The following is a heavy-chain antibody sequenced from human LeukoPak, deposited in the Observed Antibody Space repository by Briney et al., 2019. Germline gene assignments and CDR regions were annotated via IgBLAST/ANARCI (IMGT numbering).Heavy chain of an antibody. CDR3: ARLKYYDSTGYSPGYYMDV. Sequence: SETLSLTCTVSGGSIINYYWSWIRQPAGTGLEWVGRIYVTVSSMYYPSLQSRLSMSVDTSKNQFSLRLTSVTAADTAVYYCARLKYYDSTGYSPGYYMDVWGKGITVTVSS. CDR2: IYVTVSS. D-gene: IGHD3-22*01. CDR1: GGSIINYY. J-gene: IGHJ6*03. V-gene: IGHV4-4*07.